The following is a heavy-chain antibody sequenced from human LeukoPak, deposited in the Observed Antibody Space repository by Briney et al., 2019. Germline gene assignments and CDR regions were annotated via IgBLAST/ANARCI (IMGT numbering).Heavy chain of an antibody. D-gene: IGHD3-3*01. CDR2: IYYSGST. CDR3: ARGKSIGRITIFGVVQEWFDP. J-gene: IGHJ5*02. Sequence: PSETLSLTCTVSGGSISSYYWSWIRQPPGKGLEWIGYIYYSGSTNYNPSLKSRVTISVDTSKNQLSLKLSSVTAADTAVYYCARGKSIGRITIFGVVQEWFDPWGQGTLVTVSS. V-gene: IGHV4-59*01. CDR1: GGSISSYY.